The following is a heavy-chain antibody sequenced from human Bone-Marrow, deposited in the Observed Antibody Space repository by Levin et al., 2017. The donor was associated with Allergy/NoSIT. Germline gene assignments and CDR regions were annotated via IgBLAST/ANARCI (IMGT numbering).Heavy chain of an antibody. J-gene: IGHJ4*02. CDR2: INPNTGVT. V-gene: IGHV1-2*02. Sequence: GESLKISCQAFGYNFVDYYIHWVRQAPGQGLEWVGGINPNTGVTHYAQKFQGRVSVTRDTSIHTAFMEMGGLRSDDTAVYFCASEEFDYWGQGTLVSVSS. CDR1: GYNFVDYY. CDR3: ASEEFDY.